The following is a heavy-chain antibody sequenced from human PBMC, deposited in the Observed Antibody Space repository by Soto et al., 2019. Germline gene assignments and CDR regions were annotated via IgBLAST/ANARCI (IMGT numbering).Heavy chain of an antibody. J-gene: IGHJ6*02. V-gene: IGHV4-39*01. Sequence: LSETLSLTCTVSDGSISSSSYYWGWIRQPPGKGLEWIGSIYYSGSTYYNPSLKSRVTISVDTSKNQFSLKLSSVTAADTAVYYCASCGYYYYYGMDVWGQGTTVTVSS. CDR2: IYYSGST. CDR3: ASCGYYYYYGMDV. CDR1: DGSISSSSYY.